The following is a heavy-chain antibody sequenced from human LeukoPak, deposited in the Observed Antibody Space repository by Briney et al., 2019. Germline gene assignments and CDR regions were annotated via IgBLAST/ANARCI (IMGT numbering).Heavy chain of an antibody. Sequence: SETLSLTCTVSGGSISSSSYYWGWIRQPPGKGLEWIGSIYYSGSTYYNPSLKSRATISVDTSKNQFSLKLSSVTAADTAVYYCARLPGPYFDWLLLSDAAFDIWGQGTMVTVSS. J-gene: IGHJ3*02. D-gene: IGHD3-9*01. V-gene: IGHV4-39*01. CDR1: GGSISSSSYY. CDR3: ARLPGPYFDWLLLSDAAFDI. CDR2: IYYSGST.